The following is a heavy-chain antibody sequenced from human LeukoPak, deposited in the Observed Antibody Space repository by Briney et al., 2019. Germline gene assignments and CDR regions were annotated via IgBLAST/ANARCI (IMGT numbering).Heavy chain of an antibody. CDR1: GFTFSSYA. J-gene: IGHJ6*03. CDR2: IGSNGGST. V-gene: IGHV3-64*01. Sequence: GGSLRLSCAPSGFTFSSYAMPWVRQAPGKGLEYVSAIGSNGGSTYYANSVKGRFTISRDNSKNTLYLQMGSLRAEDMAVYYCERGRRLDYYYYYYMDVWGKGTTVTVSS. CDR3: ERGRRLDYYYYYYMDV.